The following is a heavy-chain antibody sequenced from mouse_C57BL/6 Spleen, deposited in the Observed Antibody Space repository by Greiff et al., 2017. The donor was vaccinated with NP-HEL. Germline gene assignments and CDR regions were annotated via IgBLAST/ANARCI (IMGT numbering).Heavy chain of an antibody. CDR1: GYAFSSSW. V-gene: IGHV1-82*01. D-gene: IGHD1-1*01. Sequence: QVHVKQSGPELVKPGASVKISCKASGYAFSSSWMNWVKQRPGKGLEWIGRIYPGDGDTNYNGKFKGKATLTADKSSSTAYMQLSSLTSEDSAVYFCARFYYGSFYYFDYWGQGTTLTVSS. CDR2: IYPGDGDT. J-gene: IGHJ2*01. CDR3: ARFYYGSFYYFDY.